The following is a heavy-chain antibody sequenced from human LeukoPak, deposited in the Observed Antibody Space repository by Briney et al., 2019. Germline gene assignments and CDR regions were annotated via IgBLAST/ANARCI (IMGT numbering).Heavy chain of an antibody. V-gene: IGHV3-23*01. CDR1: GFTFSSDA. CDR3: ARDQRPIAAAGTKSAFDI. CDR2: ISGSGGST. D-gene: IGHD6-13*01. J-gene: IGHJ3*02. Sequence: GGSLRLSCAASGFTFSSDAMTWVRQAPGKGLEWVSAISGSGGSTYYADSVKGRFTISRDNSKNTLYLQMNSLRAEDTAVYYCARDQRPIAAAGTKSAFDIWGQGTTVTVSS.